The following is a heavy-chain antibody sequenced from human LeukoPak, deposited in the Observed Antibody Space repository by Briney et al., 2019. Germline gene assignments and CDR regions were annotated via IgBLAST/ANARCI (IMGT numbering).Heavy chain of an antibody. CDR1: GGSISSGDYY. V-gene: IGHV4-30-4*01. CDR2: IYYSGRT. J-gene: IGHJ5*02. CDR3: ARDSSGYMEIDP. Sequence: PSQTLSLTCTVSGGSISSGDYYWSWIRQPPGKGLEWIGYIYYSGRTYYNPPLKSRVTISVDTSKNQFSLKLSSVTAADTAVYYCARDSSGYMEIDPWGQGTLVTVSS. D-gene: IGHD3-22*01.